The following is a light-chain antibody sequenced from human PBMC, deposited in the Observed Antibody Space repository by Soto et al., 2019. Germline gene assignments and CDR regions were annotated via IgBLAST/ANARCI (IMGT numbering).Light chain of an antibody. V-gene: IGKV3-15*01. J-gene: IGKJ1*01. CDR1: QSVSSN. CDR2: GAS. CDR3: QQYYDWLTWT. Sequence: EILMTQSPATLSVSPGEVATLSCRASQSVSSNLAWFQQKPGQAPRLLIYGASTRSTGVPARFSGSGSGTEFTLTISSLQSEDFAIYYCQQYYDWLTWTFGQGTKVEIK.